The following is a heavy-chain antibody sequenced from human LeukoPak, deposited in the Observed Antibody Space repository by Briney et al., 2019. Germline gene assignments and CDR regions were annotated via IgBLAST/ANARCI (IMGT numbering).Heavy chain of an antibody. CDR2: IWYDGSNK. J-gene: IGHJ4*02. CDR3: ARGGLHTVTRFDY. CDR1: GFTFSSYG. Sequence: RPGGSLRLSCAASGFTFSSYGMHWVRQAPGKGLEWVAVIWYDGSNKYYADSVKGRFTISRDNSKNTLYLQMNSLRAEDTAVYYCARGGLHTVTRFDYWGQGTLVTVSS. D-gene: IGHD4-17*01. V-gene: IGHV3-33*01.